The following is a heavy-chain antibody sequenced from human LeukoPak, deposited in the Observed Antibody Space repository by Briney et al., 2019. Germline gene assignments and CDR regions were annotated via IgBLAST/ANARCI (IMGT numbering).Heavy chain of an antibody. CDR1: GFTVSSNY. CDR2: IYSGGST. J-gene: IGHJ3*02. V-gene: IGHV3-53*01. Sequence: PGGSLRLSCAASGFTVSSNYMSWVRQAPGKGLEWVSVIYSGGSTDYADSVKGRFTISRDNSKNTLYLQMNSLRAEDTAVYFCARGKYSSGWTDDFDIWGQGTMVTVSS. D-gene: IGHD6-19*01. CDR3: ARGKYSSGWTDDFDI.